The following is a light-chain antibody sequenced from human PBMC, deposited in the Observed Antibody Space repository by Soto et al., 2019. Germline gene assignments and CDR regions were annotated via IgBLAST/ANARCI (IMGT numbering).Light chain of an antibody. CDR2: DVS. Sequence: QSALAQPRSVSGSPGQSVTMSCTGTSSDVGGYIFVSWYQQHPSKAPKLMIYDVSERPSGVPDRFFGSKSGNTASLTISGLQAEDEADYYCCSYAGSYTEVFGTGTKVTVL. J-gene: IGLJ1*01. CDR1: SSDVGGYIF. V-gene: IGLV2-11*01. CDR3: CSYAGSYTEV.